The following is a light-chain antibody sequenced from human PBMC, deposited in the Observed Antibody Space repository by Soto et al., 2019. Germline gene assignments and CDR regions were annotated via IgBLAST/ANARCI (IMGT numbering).Light chain of an antibody. CDR3: QQLYTLPFT. CDR2: AAS. CDR1: QDISTH. Sequence: IQLTQSPSSLSASVGDRVTISCRASQDISTHLAWFAQKPGRAPQLLIYAASTLHSGVPSRFSGSGSGTEFTLTISGLLPEDFAAYHCQQLYTLPFTFGQGTRLE. V-gene: IGKV1-9*01. J-gene: IGKJ5*01.